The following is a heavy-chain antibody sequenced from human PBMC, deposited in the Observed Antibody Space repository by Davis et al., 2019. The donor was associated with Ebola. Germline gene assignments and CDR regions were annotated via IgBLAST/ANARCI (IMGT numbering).Heavy chain of an antibody. CDR2: IYYTGSA. CDR3: ARLKIEAYCGGDCYPYFDY. J-gene: IGHJ4*02. Sequence: MPSETLSLTCSVSGGSISSSSYYWGWIRQPPGKGLEWIGNIYYTGSAYYNPSLKSRVTISVDTSKNQFSLKLSSVSAADTAVYYCARLKIEAYCGGDCYPYFDYWGQGTLVTVSS. V-gene: IGHV4-39*01. CDR1: GGSISSSSYY. D-gene: IGHD2-21*02.